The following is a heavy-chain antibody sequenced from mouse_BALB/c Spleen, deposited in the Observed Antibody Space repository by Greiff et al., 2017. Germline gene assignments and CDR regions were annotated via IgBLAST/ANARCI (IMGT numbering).Heavy chain of an antibody. CDR2: INPSNGGT. D-gene: IGHD4-1*01. Sequence: QVQLKESGAELVKPGASVKLSCKASGYTFTSYYMYWVKQRPGQGLEWIGEINPSNGGTNFNEKFKSKATLTVDKSSSTAYMQLSSLTSEDSAVYYCTRLGRAYRGQGTLVTVSA. J-gene: IGHJ3*01. V-gene: IGHV1S81*02. CDR1: GYTFTSYY. CDR3: TRLGRAY.